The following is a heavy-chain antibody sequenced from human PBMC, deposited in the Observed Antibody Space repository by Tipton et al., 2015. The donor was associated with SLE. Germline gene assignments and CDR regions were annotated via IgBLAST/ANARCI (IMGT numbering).Heavy chain of an antibody. CDR2: INHSGST. CDR1: GGSFSGYY. J-gene: IGHJ4*02. D-gene: IGHD3-3*01. CDR3: AREIFGVALY. Sequence: LRLSCAVYGGSFSGYYWSWIRQPPGKGLEWIGEINHSGSTNYNPSLKSRVTISVDTSKDQFSLKLSSVTAADTAVYYCAREIFGVALYWGQGTLVTVSS. V-gene: IGHV4-34*01.